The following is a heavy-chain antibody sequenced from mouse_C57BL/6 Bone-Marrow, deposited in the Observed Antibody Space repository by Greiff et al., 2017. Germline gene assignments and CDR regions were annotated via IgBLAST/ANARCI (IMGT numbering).Heavy chain of an antibody. J-gene: IGHJ4*01. D-gene: IGHD2-3*01. V-gene: IGHV6-3*01. CDR1: GFTFSNYW. CDR2: IRLKSDNYAT. CDR3: TVWLLRPYYYAMDY. Sequence: VQLKESGGGLVQPGGSMKLSCVASGFTFSNYWMNWVRQSPEKGLEWVAQIRLKSDNYATHYAGSVKGRFTISRDDSKSSVYLQMNNLSAEDTGIYYCTVWLLRPYYYAMDYWGQGTSVTVAS.